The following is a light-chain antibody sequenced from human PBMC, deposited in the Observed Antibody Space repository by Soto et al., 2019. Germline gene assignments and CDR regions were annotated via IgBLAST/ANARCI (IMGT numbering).Light chain of an antibody. CDR3: QQGHNWPLT. CDR2: GAS. Sequence: EIVMTQSPATLSLSPGERAALSCRASQSINSELAWYQQKPGQPPRRLIYGASTRATGVPARFTGSESGSEVTLTISGLQSEDFAVYYCQQGHNWPLTFGQGTRLEI. V-gene: IGKV3-15*01. CDR1: QSINSE. J-gene: IGKJ2*01.